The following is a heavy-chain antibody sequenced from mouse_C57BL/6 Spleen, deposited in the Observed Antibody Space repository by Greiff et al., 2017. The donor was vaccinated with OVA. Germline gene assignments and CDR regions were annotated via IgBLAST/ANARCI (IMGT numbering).Heavy chain of an antibody. Sequence: QVQLQQSGPGLVQPSQSLSITCTVSGFSLTSYGVHWVRQSPGKGLEWLGVIWSGGSTGYHAAFISRLIISKDNSKSRVFFKMNSLQADDTAIYYCARPVYYEYYEGYYYAMDYWGKGTSVTVSS. CDR1: GFSLTSYG. CDR3: ARPVYYEYYEGYYYAMDY. V-gene: IGHV2-2*01. CDR2: IWSGGST. J-gene: IGHJ4*01. D-gene: IGHD2-4*01.